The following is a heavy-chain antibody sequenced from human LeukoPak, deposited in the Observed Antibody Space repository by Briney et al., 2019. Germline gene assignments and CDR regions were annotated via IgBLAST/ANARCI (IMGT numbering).Heavy chain of an antibody. CDR1: GGSISGDH. Sequence: ASETLSLTCTVSGGSISGDHWNWIRQPPGKGLEWIGYIYYSGNTNYNPSLKSRVTISVDTSKNQFSLKLSSVTAADTAVYYCARHTFGDYNNWFDPWGQGTLVTVSS. CDR2: IYYSGNT. J-gene: IGHJ5*02. D-gene: IGHD4-17*01. CDR3: ARHTFGDYNNWFDP. V-gene: IGHV4-59*08.